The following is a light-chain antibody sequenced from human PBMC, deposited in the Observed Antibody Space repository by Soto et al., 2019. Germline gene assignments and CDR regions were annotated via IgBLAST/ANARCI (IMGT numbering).Light chain of an antibody. V-gene: IGKV3-15*01. CDR3: HQYKNWPPGT. CDR1: QSVNNE. CDR2: YAS. Sequence: EIVMTQSPPTLYVSLGGRATLSCRASQSVNNELAWYQQKPGQAPKLLIYYASTKATGVPARFSGSGSGTTFTLAISSLQSEDFAVYYCHQYKNWPPGTFGQGTALQMK. J-gene: IGKJ2*01.